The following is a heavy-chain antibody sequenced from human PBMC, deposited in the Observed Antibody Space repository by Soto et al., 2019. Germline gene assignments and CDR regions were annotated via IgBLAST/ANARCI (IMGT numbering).Heavy chain of an antibody. V-gene: IGHV1-24*01. CDR1: GSTLTELS. CDR2: LDXEDGEX. D-gene: IGHD3-3*01. CDR3: ATLGLRFLEWLPE. J-gene: IGHJ4*02. Sequence: XSVKVSCKVSGSTLTELSMHWVRQAPGKVLEGMGGLDXEDGEXIYAKKFQGRXXMTEDTAXXKAYMELSSLRSEETAVYYCATLGLRFLEWLPEWGQGTLVTVSS.